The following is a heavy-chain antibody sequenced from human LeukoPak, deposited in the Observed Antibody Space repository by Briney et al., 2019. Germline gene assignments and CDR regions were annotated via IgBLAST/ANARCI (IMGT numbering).Heavy chain of an antibody. V-gene: IGHV4-59*01. D-gene: IGHD6-6*01. CDR3: ARASRRGKSIAALHGGFDP. Sequence: SETLSLPCTVSGGSISSYYWRWIRQPPGKGLEWIGYIYYSRRTNYNPSLKSRVTISLDTPQKQFSLKLSSVTAADTAVYYCARASRRGKSIAALHGGFDPWGQGTLVTVSS. CDR2: IYYSRRT. CDR1: GGSISSYY. J-gene: IGHJ5*02.